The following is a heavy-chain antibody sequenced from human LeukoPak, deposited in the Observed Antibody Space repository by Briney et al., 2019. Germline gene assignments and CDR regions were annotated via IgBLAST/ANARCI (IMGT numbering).Heavy chain of an antibody. CDR3: ARRSGSSSPDY. Sequence: SETLSLTCTVSGGSISSSSYYWGWIRQPPGKGLEWIGSIYYSGSTYYNPFLKSRVTISVDTSKNQFSLKLSSVTAADTAVYYCARRSGSSSPDYWGQGTLVTVSS. D-gene: IGHD6-6*01. CDR2: IYYSGST. V-gene: IGHV4-39*01. J-gene: IGHJ4*02. CDR1: GGSISSSSYY.